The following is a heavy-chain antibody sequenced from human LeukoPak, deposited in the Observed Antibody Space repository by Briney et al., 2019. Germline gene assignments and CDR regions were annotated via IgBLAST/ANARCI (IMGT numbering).Heavy chain of an antibody. CDR2: ISYDGSNK. CDR1: GFTFSSYA. V-gene: IGHV3-30*04. CDR3: ARATYGSNYGMDV. J-gene: IGHJ6*02. D-gene: IGHD3-10*01. Sequence: GRSLRLSCAASGFTFSSYAMHWVRQAPGKGLEWVAVISYDGSNKYYADSVKGRFTISRDNSKNTLYLQMNSLRAEDTAVYYCARATYGSNYGMDVWGQGTTVTVSS.